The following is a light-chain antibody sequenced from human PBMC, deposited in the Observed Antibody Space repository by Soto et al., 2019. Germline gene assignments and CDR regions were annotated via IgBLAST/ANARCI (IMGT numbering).Light chain of an antibody. CDR3: QQYKSYWT. Sequence: DIQMTQSPSTLSASVGDRVTITCRASQSISSWLAWYQQKPGKAPKLLIYKASSLESGVPSRFSGSGSGTDFPLTISSLQPDDFATYYCQQYKSYWTFGQGTKGEIK. V-gene: IGKV1-5*03. J-gene: IGKJ1*01. CDR1: QSISSW. CDR2: KAS.